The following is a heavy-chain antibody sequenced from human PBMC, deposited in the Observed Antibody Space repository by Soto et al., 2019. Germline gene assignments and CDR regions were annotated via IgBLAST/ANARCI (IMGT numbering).Heavy chain of an antibody. CDR2: ISYDGSNK. Sequence: ESGGGVVQPGRSLRLSCAASGFTFSSYAMHWVRQAPGKGLEWVAVISYDGSNKYYADSVKGRFTISRDNSKNTLYLQMNSLRAEDTAVYYCARDTYDFWSGYYSDYYGMDVWGQGTTVTVSS. CDR3: ARDTYDFWSGYYSDYYGMDV. V-gene: IGHV3-30-3*01. J-gene: IGHJ6*02. D-gene: IGHD3-3*01. CDR1: GFTFSSYA.